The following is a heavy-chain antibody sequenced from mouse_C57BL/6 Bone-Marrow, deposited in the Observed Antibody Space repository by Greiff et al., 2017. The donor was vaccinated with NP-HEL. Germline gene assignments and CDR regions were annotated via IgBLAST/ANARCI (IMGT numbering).Heavy chain of an antibody. CDR2: IDPSDGET. CDR1: GYTFTSYC. J-gene: IGHJ3*01. CDR3: AREGFAY. V-gene: IGHV1-52*01. Sequence: QVQLQQSGAELVKPGSSVKLSCKASGYTFTSYCMHWVKQRPIQGLEWIGKIDPSDGETNYTQNFQDKATFTVDTSSNTAYLQLSSLTSEDSAVYYCAREGFAYGGSGTLVTVSA.